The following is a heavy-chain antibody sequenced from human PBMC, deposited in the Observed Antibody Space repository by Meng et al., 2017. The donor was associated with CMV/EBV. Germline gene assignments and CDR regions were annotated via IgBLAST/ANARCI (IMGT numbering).Heavy chain of an antibody. J-gene: IGHJ4*02. CDR2: INHSGST. CDR3: ARCRARVVPDY. CDR1: GGSFSGYY. V-gene: IGHV4-34*01. D-gene: IGHD4-23*01. Sequence: QVQQRQWGAGLLKPSETLSLPCAVYGGSFSGYYWSWIRQPPGKGLEWIGEINHSGSTNYNPSLKSRVTISVDTSKNQFSLKLSSVTAADTAVYYCARCRARVVPDYWGQGTLVTVSS.